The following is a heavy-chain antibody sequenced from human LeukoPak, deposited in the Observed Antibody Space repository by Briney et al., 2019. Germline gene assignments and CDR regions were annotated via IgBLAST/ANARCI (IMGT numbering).Heavy chain of an antibody. J-gene: IGHJ4*02. Sequence: GGSLRLSCAASGFTFSSYGMHWVRQAPGKGLEWVAFIRYDGSNKYYADSVKGRFTISRDNSKNSLYLQMNSLRAEDTAVYYCARGRDSSSTYPGYWGQGTLVTVSS. CDR2: IRYDGSNK. CDR1: GFTFSSYG. D-gene: IGHD6-6*01. V-gene: IGHV3-30*02. CDR3: ARGRDSSSTYPGY.